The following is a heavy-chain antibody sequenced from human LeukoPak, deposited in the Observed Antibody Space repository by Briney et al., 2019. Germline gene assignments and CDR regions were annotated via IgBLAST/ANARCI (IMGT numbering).Heavy chain of an antibody. J-gene: IGHJ5*02. D-gene: IGHD1-7*01. CDR1: GFTFRNYG. Sequence: GGPLRLSCAASGFTFRNYGMHWVRQAPGKGLEWVAFIRYDGTEKYYADSVTGRFTISRANSENTLYLQMNSLRPEDTAVYYCARARTLAGTTNWFDPWGQGTLVTVSS. CDR3: ARARTLAGTTNWFDP. V-gene: IGHV3-30*02. CDR2: IRYDGTEK.